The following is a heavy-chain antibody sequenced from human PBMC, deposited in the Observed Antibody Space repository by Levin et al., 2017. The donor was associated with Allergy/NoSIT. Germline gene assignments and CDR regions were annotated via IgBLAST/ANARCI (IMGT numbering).Heavy chain of an antibody. V-gene: IGHV4-59*01. Sequence: SQTLSLPCTVSGGSISSDNWSWIRQPPGKGLEWMGYIYDTGNTNYNPSLKSRVTLSVDTSKNQFSLKLSSVTPADTAVYYCARFVWGSYRGFDYWGQGTLVTVSS. J-gene: IGHJ4*02. D-gene: IGHD3-16*02. CDR3: ARFVWGSYRGFDY. CDR1: GGSISSDN. CDR2: IYDTGNT.